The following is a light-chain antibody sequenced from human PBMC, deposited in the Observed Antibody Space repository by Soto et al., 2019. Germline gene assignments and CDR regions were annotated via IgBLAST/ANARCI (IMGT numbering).Light chain of an antibody. Sequence: EIVMTQSPATLSVSPVERATLSCMASQSVDINLAWYQKKAGQAPRLLIYGASTRATAIPARFSGSGSGTEFTLTISSLQSEAFAVYFCQHYNNWPWTFGQGTKV. CDR2: GAS. V-gene: IGKV3-15*01. CDR1: QSVDIN. J-gene: IGKJ1*01. CDR3: QHYNNWPWT.